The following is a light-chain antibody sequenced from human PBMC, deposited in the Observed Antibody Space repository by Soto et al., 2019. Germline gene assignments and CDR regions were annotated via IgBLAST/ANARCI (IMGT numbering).Light chain of an antibody. CDR3: HHYHAHWT. CDR1: QSISSW. Sequence: DIQMTQSPSTLSASVGDRVTITCRASQSISSWLAWYQQKPGKAPKLLIYKASSLESGVPSRFSGSGSGTEFTLAISSLQPDDSATYYCHHYHAHWTSVQGS. V-gene: IGKV1-5*03. CDR2: KAS. J-gene: IGKJ1*01.